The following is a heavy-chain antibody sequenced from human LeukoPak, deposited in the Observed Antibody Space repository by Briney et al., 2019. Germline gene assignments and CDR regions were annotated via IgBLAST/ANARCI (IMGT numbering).Heavy chain of an antibody. J-gene: IGHJ6*03. CDR2: IRYDERNK. CDR3: ARVAVLGYCSGGSCFYYMDV. Sequence: GGSLRLSCAASGFTYSGYGMHWVRQAPGQGLEWVTFIRYDERNKYYADSVKGRFTISRDNSKNTLYLQMNSLRAEDTAVYYCARVAVLGYCSGGSCFYYMDVWGKGTTVTVSS. V-gene: IGHV3-30*02. D-gene: IGHD2-15*01. CDR1: GFTYSGYG.